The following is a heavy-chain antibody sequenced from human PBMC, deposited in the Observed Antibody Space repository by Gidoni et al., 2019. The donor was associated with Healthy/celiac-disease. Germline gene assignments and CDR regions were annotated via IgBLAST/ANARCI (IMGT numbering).Heavy chain of an antibody. D-gene: IGHD1-26*01. CDR3: AGKGSGSYPGWAFDI. V-gene: IGHV4-4*07. Sequence: QVQLQESRPGLVKPSETLSLTCTVPGGSIRSYYWRWIRQPAGKGLEWIGLISTSGSTNYNPSLKSRVTMSVDTSKNQFSLKLSSVTAADTAVYYCAGKGSGSYPGWAFDIWGQGTMVTVSS. CDR2: ISTSGST. J-gene: IGHJ3*02. CDR1: GGSIRSYY.